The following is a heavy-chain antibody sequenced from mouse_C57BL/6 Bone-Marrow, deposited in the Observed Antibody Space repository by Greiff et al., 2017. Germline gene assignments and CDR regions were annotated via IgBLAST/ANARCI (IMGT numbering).Heavy chain of an antibody. D-gene: IGHD1-1*01. CDR3: TRAFITTVVANYAIDY. CDR1: GYTFTSYW. V-gene: IGHV1-59*01. CDR2: IDPSDSYT. J-gene: IGHJ4*01. Sequence: VQLQQPGAELVRPGTSVKLSCKASGYTFTSYWMHWVKQRPGQGLEWIGVIDPSDSYTNYHQKFKGKATLTVDTSSSTAYMQPSSLTSDDSAVYYCTRAFITTVVANYAIDYWGQGTSVPVSS.